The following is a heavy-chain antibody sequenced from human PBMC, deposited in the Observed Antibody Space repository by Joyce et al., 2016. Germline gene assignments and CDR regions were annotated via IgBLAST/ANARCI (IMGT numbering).Heavy chain of an antibody. CDR3: AREFTFGESDY. J-gene: IGHJ4*02. CDR2: INPSGGST. V-gene: IGHV1-46*01. Sequence: QVQLVQSGAEVKKPGASVKISCKASGYSFTRYYIHWVRQAPGQGLQWMGMINPSGGSTTSAQDFPGRVTMTRDTSTRTVYMELSNLTFDDTAIYFCAREFTFGESDYWGQGTLVTVSS. D-gene: IGHD3-16*01. CDR1: GYSFTRYY.